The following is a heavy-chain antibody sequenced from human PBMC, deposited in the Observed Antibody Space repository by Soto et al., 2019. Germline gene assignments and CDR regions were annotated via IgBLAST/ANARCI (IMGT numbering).Heavy chain of an antibody. V-gene: IGHV1-69*13. D-gene: IGHD3-22*01. J-gene: IGHJ4*02. Sequence: WASVKVSCKASGGTFSSYAISWVRQAPGQGLEWMGGIIPIFGTANYAQKFQGRVTITADESTSTAYMELSSLRSEDTAVYYCATSETYYYDSSGYYRFDYWGQGTLVTVSS. CDR2: IIPIFGTA. CDR1: GGTFSSYA. CDR3: ATSETYYYDSSGYYRFDY.